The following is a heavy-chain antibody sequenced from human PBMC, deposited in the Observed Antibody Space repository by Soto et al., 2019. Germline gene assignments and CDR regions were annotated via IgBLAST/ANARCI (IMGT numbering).Heavy chain of an antibody. CDR1: GFTFSSYA. CDR2: ISYDGSNK. Sequence: QVQLVESGGGVVPPGRSLRLSCAASGFTFSSYAMHWVRQAPGKGLEWVAVISYDGSNKYYADSVKGRFTTSRDNSKNTLYLQMNSLRAEDTAVYYCAREGVTSTTYWYFDLWGRGTLITVSS. CDR3: AREGVTSTTYWYFDL. J-gene: IGHJ2*01. V-gene: IGHV3-30-3*01. D-gene: IGHD4-17*01.